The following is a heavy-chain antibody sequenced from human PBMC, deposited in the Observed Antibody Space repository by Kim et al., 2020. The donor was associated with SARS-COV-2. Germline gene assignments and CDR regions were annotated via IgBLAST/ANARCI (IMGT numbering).Heavy chain of an antibody. D-gene: IGHD3-10*01. J-gene: IGHJ6*02. Sequence: VGSLRLSCAASGFTFSSYGMHWVRQAPGKGLEWVAVISYDGSNKYYADSVKGRFTISRDNSKNTLYLQMNSLRAEDTAVYYCAKDLRRSPRITMVRGAYCYFYVVVVWGQGTTVTVSS. V-gene: IGHV3-30*18. CDR1: GFTFSSYG. CDR3: AKDLRRSPRITMVRGAYCYFYVVVV. CDR2: ISYDGSNK.